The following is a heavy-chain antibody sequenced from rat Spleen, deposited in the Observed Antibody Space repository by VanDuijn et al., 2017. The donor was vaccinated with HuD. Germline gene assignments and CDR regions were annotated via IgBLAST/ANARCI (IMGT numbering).Heavy chain of an antibody. D-gene: IGHD5-1*01. CDR1: GFTFSDYN. CDR2: ISYDGGST. J-gene: IGHJ4*01. Sequence: EVQLVESGGGLVQPGRSLKLSCAASGFTFSDYNMAWVRQAPKKGLEWVATISYDGGSTYYRDSVKGRFTISRDNAKSSLYLQMDSLRSEDTATYYCTTDGNWELGVMDAWGQGASVTVSS. V-gene: IGHV5-20*01. CDR3: TTDGNWELGVMDA.